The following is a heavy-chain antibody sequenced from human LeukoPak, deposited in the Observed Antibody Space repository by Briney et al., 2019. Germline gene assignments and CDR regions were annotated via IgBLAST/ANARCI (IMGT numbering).Heavy chain of an antibody. Sequence: SVKVSCKASGGTLSSHAIAWVRQAPGQGPEWMGGIIPISGTANYAQKFQGRVTITTDESTSTAYMELSSLTSDDTAVYYCARGLQYQLLKALGYYYMDVWGEGTTVTVSS. D-gene: IGHD2-2*01. CDR2: IIPISGTA. CDR1: GGTLSSHA. CDR3: ARGLQYQLLKALGYYYMDV. J-gene: IGHJ6*03. V-gene: IGHV1-69*05.